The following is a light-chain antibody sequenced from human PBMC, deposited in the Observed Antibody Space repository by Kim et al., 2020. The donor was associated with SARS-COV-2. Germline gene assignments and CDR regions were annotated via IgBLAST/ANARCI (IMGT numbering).Light chain of an antibody. J-gene: IGKJ2*01. CDR1: QSVSIN. Sequence: EIVMTQSPANLSVSPGERATLSCRASQSVSINLAWYQQKPGQAPRLLIYGASTRATGIPARFSGSGSGTEFTLTISSLQSEDFAVYYCHQYNDWPPYTFGQGTKLEI. V-gene: IGKV3-15*01. CDR3: HQYNDWPPYT. CDR2: GAS.